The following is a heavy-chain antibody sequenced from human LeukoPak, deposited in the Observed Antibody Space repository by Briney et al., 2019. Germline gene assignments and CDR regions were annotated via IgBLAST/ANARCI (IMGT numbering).Heavy chain of an antibody. Sequence: GGSLRLSCAASGFTFSRYEMNWVRQAPGKGLEWVSYISSSGSTIYYADSVKGRFTISRDNAKNSLYLQMNSLRAADTAVYYCARVPYYYGSGSYYNGVVYWGQGTLVTVSS. D-gene: IGHD3-10*01. V-gene: IGHV3-48*03. CDR3: ARVPYYYGSGSYYNGVVY. J-gene: IGHJ4*02. CDR2: ISSSGSTI. CDR1: GFTFSRYE.